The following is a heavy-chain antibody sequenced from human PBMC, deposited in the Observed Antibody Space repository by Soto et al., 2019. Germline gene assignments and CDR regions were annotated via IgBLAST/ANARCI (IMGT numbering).Heavy chain of an antibody. CDR3: IRRLEYSPIWYVDY. CDR1: GFTFSAAT. J-gene: IGHJ4*02. V-gene: IGHV3-73*01. Sequence: GGSLRLSCAASGFTFSAATLHWVRQAPGKGLEWIGRIRSKVPYATVDAASVQGRFTISRDDSKNTAYLLMSSLKVEDTAVYYCIRRLEYSPIWYVDYWGQGTLVTVSS. CDR2: IRSKVPYAT. D-gene: IGHD5-12*01.